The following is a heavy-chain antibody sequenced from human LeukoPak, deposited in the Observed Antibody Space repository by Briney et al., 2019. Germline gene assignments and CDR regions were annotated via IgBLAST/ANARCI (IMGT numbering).Heavy chain of an antibody. CDR3: TTAVGYYGSGTYYPLEY. D-gene: IGHD3-10*01. CDR1: GFTFSSYA. V-gene: IGHV3-15*01. Sequence: GGSLRLSCAASGFTFSSYAMHWVRQAPGKGLEWVGRIKSKTDGGTTDYAAPVKGRFTISRDDSKNTLYLQMNSLKTEDTAVYYCTTAVGYYGSGTYYPLEYWGQGTPVTVSS. J-gene: IGHJ4*02. CDR2: IKSKTDGGTT.